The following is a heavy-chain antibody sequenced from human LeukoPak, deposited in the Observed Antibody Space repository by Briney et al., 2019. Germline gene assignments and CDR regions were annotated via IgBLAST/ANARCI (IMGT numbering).Heavy chain of an antibody. CDR1: GGSISSYY. J-gene: IGHJ6*02. Sequence: PSGTLSLTCTVSGGSISSYYWSWIRQPPGKGLEWIGYIYYSGSTNYNPSLKSRVTISVDTSKNQFSLKLSSVTAADTAVYYCARDYYDSSGYSLLGYYYGMDVWGQGTTVTVSS. CDR2: IYYSGST. V-gene: IGHV4-59*01. D-gene: IGHD3-22*01. CDR3: ARDYYDSSGYSLLGYYYGMDV.